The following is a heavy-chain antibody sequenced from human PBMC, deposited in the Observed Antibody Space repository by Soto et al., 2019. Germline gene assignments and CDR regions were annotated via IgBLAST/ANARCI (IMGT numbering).Heavy chain of an antibody. CDR2: INHSGST. V-gene: IGHV4-34*01. Sequence: PSETLSLTCAVYGGSFRGYYWSWIRQPPGKGLEWIGEINHSGSTNYNPSLKSRVTISVDTSKNQFSLKLSSVTAADTAVYYCARVRIWTGSSGRDVGGQGTKVTV. J-gene: IGHJ6*02. CDR3: ARVRIWTGSSGRDV. D-gene: IGHD3-9*01. CDR1: GGSFRGYY.